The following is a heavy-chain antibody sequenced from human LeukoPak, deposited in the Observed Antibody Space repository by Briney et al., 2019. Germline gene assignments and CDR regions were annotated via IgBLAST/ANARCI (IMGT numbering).Heavy chain of an antibody. J-gene: IGHJ3*02. Sequence: SETLSLTCTVSGGSISSYYWSWIRQPPGKGLEWIGYMHYSGSTNYNPSLKSRVTISVDTSKNQFSLKLSSVTAADTAFYYCARYIVSYPHDAFDIWGQGTMVTVSS. CDR2: MHYSGST. V-gene: IGHV4-59*01. CDR1: GGSISSYY. D-gene: IGHD1-26*01. CDR3: ARYIVSYPHDAFDI.